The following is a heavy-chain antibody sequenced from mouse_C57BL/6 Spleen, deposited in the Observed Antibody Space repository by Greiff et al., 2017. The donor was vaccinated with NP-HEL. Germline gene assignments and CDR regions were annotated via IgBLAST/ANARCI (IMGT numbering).Heavy chain of an antibody. CDR2: IYPGSGST. J-gene: IGHJ1*03. Sequence: QVQLQQPGAELVKPGASVKMSCKASGYTFTSYWLTWVKQRPGQGLEWIGDIYPGSGSTNYNEKFKSKATLTVDTSSSTAYMQLSSLTSEDSAVYYCARGGYYYGSRGWYFDVWGTGTTVTVSS. CDR3: ARGGYYYGSRGWYFDV. V-gene: IGHV1-55*01. CDR1: GYTFTSYW. D-gene: IGHD1-1*01.